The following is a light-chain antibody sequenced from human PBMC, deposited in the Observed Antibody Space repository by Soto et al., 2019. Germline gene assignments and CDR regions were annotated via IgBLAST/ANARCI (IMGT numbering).Light chain of an antibody. CDR2: RAS. J-gene: IGKJ2*01. V-gene: IGKV3-15*01. CDR1: QSVNIH. Sequence: EIVMTQSPATLSVSPGERASLSCRASQSVNIHLAWYQQKPGQAPRLLIYRASTRATGVPARFSGSGSGTEFTLTISSLQSEDVSVYFCQHYNFWPHTFGQGTKVDIK. CDR3: QHYNFWPHT.